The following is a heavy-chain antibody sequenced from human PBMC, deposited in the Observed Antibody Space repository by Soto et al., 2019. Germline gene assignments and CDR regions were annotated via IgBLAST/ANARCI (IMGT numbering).Heavy chain of an antibody. CDR2: ISGSGGST. CDR3: ATGRGVNFYYGMDV. V-gene: IGHV3-23*01. D-gene: IGHD3-10*01. Sequence: EVQLLESGGGLVQPGGSLRLSCAASGFTFSSYAMSWVRQAPGKGLEWVSAISGSGGSTYYADSVKGRFTISRDNSKNTLYLQMNSLRAEDTAVYYCATGRGVNFYYGMDVWGQGTTVTVFS. CDR1: GFTFSSYA. J-gene: IGHJ6*02.